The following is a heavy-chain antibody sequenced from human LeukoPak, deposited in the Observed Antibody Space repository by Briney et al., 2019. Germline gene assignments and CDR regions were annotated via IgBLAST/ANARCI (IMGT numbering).Heavy chain of an antibody. CDR3: ARDYYDSSGYPNWFDP. CDR2: IWYDGSNK. V-gene: IGHV3-33*01. CDR1: GFTFSSYG. J-gene: IGHJ5*02. D-gene: IGHD3-22*01. Sequence: GRSLRLSCAASGFTFSSYGMHWVRQAPGKGLERVAVIWYDGSNKYYADSVKGRFTISRDNSKNTLYLQINSLRAEDTAVYYCARDYYDSSGYPNWFDPWGQGTLVTVSS.